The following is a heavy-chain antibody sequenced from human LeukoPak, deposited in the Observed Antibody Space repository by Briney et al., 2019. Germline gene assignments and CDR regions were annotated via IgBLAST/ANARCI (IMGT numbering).Heavy chain of an antibody. CDR1: GFTFTNYG. J-gene: IGHJ4*02. V-gene: IGHV3-30*03. D-gene: IGHD2-15*01. CDR3: ARGAAEFDY. CDR2: ISYDGSNK. Sequence: GGSLRLSCAASGFTFTNYGIHWVRQAPGRGLEWVAVISYDGSNKYYADSVKGRFTISRDNSKNTLYLQMNSLRAEDTAVYYCARGAAEFDYWGQGTLVTVSS.